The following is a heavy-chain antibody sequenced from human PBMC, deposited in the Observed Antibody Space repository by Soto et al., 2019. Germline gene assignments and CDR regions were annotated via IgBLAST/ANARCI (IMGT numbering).Heavy chain of an antibody. Sequence: SVKVSCKASGCTFSSYAISWVRQAPGQGLEWMGGIIPIFGTANYAQKFQGRVTITADESTSTAYMELSSLRSEDTAVYYCATHWGSDILTGYYDWGQGTLVTVSS. CDR2: IIPIFGTA. J-gene: IGHJ4*02. CDR1: GCTFSSYA. D-gene: IGHD3-9*01. CDR3: ATHWGSDILTGYYD. V-gene: IGHV1-69*13.